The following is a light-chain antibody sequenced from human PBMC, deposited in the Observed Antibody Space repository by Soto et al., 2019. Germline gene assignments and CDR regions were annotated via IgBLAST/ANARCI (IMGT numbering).Light chain of an antibody. Sequence: DIPMTQSPSFVSASVGDRVTLTCRASQYISTWLAWYQQRLGEAPRLLIFSASTLNNGVPPRFSGSGSGTDFTLTISGLQPEDFATYYCQQGRTSPFSFGPGTKV. CDR3: QQGRTSPFS. V-gene: IGKV1D-12*01. CDR1: QYISTW. J-gene: IGKJ3*01. CDR2: SAS.